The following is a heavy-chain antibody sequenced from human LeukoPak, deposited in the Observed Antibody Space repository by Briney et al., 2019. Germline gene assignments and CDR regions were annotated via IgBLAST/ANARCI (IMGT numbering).Heavy chain of an antibody. CDR3: ARDRVFIAVAGYFDY. Sequence: GGSLRLSCAASGFTFSSYSMSWVCQAPGKGRGWVSSISSSSSYIYYSDSVKGRFTISRDNAKNSLYLQMNSLRAEDTAVYYCARDRVFIAVAGYFDYWGQGTLVTVSS. D-gene: IGHD6-19*01. J-gene: IGHJ4*02. CDR1: GFTFSSYS. CDR2: ISSSSSYI. V-gene: IGHV3-21*01.